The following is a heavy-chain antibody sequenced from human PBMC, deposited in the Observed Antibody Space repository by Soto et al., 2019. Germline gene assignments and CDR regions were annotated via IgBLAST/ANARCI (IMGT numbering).Heavy chain of an antibody. D-gene: IGHD2-21*01. J-gene: IGHJ6*02. V-gene: IGHV1-69*08. CDR1: GDTFSSYA. CDR2: IITVLGTT. Sequence: QVQLVQSGAALKKPGSSVKVSCRASGDTFSSYAVNWVRQAPGRGLECMGRIITVLGTTDYAQNFKGRVTSTAEKSTKKVYIDLSSLRSEDTAVYYCARRRYCGYDCYHKHYNGMDVWGPGTTVTVAS. CDR3: ARRRYCGYDCYHKHYNGMDV.